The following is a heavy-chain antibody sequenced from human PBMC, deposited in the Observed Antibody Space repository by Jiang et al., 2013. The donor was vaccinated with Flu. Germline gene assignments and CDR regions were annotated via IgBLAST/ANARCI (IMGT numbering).Heavy chain of an antibody. V-gene: IGHV3-30*04. CDR3: AREDGSYVGSDY. J-gene: IGHJ4*02. CDR2: ISYDGSNK. Sequence: RLSCAASGFTFSSYAMHWVRQAPGKGLEWVAVISYDGSNKYYADSVKGRFTISRDNSKNTLYLQMNSLRAEDTAVYYCAREDGSYVGSDYWGQGTLVTVSS. CDR1: GFTFSSYA. D-gene: IGHD1-26*01.